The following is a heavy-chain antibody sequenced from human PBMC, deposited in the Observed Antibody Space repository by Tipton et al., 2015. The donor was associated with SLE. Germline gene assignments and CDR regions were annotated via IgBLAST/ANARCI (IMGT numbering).Heavy chain of an antibody. V-gene: IGHV3-21*01. CDR2: ISSSNNYI. CDR1: GFPFSTYT. D-gene: IGHD3-22*01. J-gene: IGHJ4*02. CDR3: TTSSGYYLGNY. Sequence: GSLRLSCAASGFPFSTYTMNWVRQAPEKELEWVSSISSSNNYIYYADSVKGRFTISRDNAKNSLYLQMNSLRADDTAVYYCTTSSGYYLGNYWGQGTLVTVSS.